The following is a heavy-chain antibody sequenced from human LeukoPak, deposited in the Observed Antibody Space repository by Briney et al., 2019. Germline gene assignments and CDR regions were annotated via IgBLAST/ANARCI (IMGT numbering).Heavy chain of an antibody. J-gene: IGHJ6*02. V-gene: IGHV1-2*04. CDR3: ARDGGAIGGYDWYYYYYGMDV. D-gene: IGHD5-12*01. CDR2: INPNSGGT. Sequence: ASVKVSCKASGYTFTGYYMHWVRQAPGQGLEWMGWINPNSGGTNYAQKFQGWVTMTRDTSISTAYMELSRLRSDDTAVYYCARDGGAIGGYDWYYYYYGMDVWGQGTTVTVSS. CDR1: GYTFTGYY.